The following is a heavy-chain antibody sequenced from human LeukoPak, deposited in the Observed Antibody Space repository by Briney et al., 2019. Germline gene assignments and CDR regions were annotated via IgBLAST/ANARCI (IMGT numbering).Heavy chain of an antibody. V-gene: IGHV3-11*04. CDR1: GFSFSDYY. Sequence: PGGSLRLSCAASGFSFSDYYMSWVRQAPGKGLEWLSYISRGGTTIHYADSVKGRFTISRDNAKNSLFLQMNRLRAEDTAVYYCARELEFLSDRYTRYYMDVWGKGTTVIVSS. CDR2: ISRGGTTI. D-gene: IGHD3-16*02. CDR3: ARELEFLSDRYTRYYMDV. J-gene: IGHJ6*03.